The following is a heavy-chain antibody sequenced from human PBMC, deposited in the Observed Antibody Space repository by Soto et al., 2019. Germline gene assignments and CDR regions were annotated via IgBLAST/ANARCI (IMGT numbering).Heavy chain of an antibody. J-gene: IGHJ6*02. Sequence: GGSLRLSCAASGFTFSSYAMSWVRQAPGKGLEWVSAISGSGGSTYYADSVKGRFTISRDNSKNTLYLQMNSLRAEDTAVYYCAKGQGGYKYYYYYGMDVWGQGTTVTVSS. CDR2: ISGSGGST. V-gene: IGHV3-23*01. CDR3: AKGQGGYKYYYYYGMDV. D-gene: IGHD5-18*01. CDR1: GFTFSSYA.